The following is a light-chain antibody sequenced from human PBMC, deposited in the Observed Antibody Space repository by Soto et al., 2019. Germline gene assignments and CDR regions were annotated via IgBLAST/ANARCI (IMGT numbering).Light chain of an antibody. CDR3: SSYTTSTTWV. J-gene: IGLJ3*02. V-gene: IGLV2-14*01. CDR2: EVS. Sequence: QSALTQPASVSGSPGQSITISCTGTRSDVGAYNYVTWYQQHPGKVPKVIIYEVSSRPSGVSYRFSGSKSGNTASLTISGLQAEDEAEYCCSSYTTSTTWVFGGGTKLTVL. CDR1: RSDVGAYNY.